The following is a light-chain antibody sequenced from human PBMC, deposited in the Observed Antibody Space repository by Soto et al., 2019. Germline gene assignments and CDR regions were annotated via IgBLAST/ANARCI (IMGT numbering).Light chain of an antibody. Sequence: VVMSQSPDSLAVPLGEGGKMHFSSIQTVLSNYDNKSYLAWFQQKPGQAPRLLFYWASTRDSGVPARFSGSGSATDFTLTISSLEAEDVAVYYCQQCHSEPITFGQGTRLEIK. CDR2: WAS. CDR1: QTVLSNYDNKSY. CDR3: QQCHSEPIT. V-gene: IGKV4-1*01. J-gene: IGKJ5*01.